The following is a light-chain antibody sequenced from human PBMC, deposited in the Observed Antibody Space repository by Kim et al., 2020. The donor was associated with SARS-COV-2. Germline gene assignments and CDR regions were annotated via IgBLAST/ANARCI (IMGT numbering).Light chain of an antibody. V-gene: IGLV3-21*04. CDR2: YDS. Sequence: SYELTQSPSVSVAPGKTARITCGGNNIGSKSVHWYQQKPGQAPVLVIYYDSDRPSGIPERFSGSNSGNTATLTISRVEVGDEADYYCQVWDSSSDHWVFGGGTKLTVL. CDR3: QVWDSSSDHWV. CDR1: NIGSKS. J-gene: IGLJ3*02.